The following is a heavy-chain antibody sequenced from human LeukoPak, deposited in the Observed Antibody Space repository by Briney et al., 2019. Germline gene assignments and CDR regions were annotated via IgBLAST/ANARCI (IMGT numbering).Heavy chain of an antibody. CDR1: GFTFSNYW. CDR3: ARELYDNSNSGYLDY. D-gene: IGHD4-11*01. V-gene: IGHV3-7*01. J-gene: IGHJ4*02. CDR2: IKQDGSET. Sequence: PGGSLRLSCTASGFTFSNYWMSWVRQTPEKGLEWVANIKQDGSETVYVDSVKGRFTISRDNAQSSLYLQMNSLRAEDTAVYYCARELYDNSNSGYLDYWGQGTLVTVSS.